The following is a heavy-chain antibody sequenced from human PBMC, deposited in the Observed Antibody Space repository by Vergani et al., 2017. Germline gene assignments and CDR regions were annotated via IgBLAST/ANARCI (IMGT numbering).Heavy chain of an antibody. V-gene: IGHV1-46*01. CDR3: ARGPAGKDYYDSSGYYGLGFDP. J-gene: IGHJ5*02. CDR1: GYTFTSYY. Sequence: QVQLVQSGAEVKKPGASVKVSCKASGYTFTSYYMHWVRQAPGQGLEWMGIINPSGGSTSYAQKFQGRVTMTRDTSTGTVYMELSSLRSEDTAVYYCARGPAGKDYYDSSGYYGLGFDPWGQGTLVTVSS. CDR2: INPSGGST. D-gene: IGHD3-22*01.